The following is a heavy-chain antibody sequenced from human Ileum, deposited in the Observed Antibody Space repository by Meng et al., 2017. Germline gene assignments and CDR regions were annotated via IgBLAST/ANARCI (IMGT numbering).Heavy chain of an antibody. CDR1: GFTFNIYW. Sequence: GESLKISCTASGFTFNIYWMHWVRQAPGKGLVWVSRINSDGGRISYADSVKGRFTISRDNAKNTLYLQMNSLRAEDTAVYYCARGFPDYYESSGYRDYWGHGKQVNGAS. V-gene: IGHV3-74*01. CDR3: ARGFPDYYESSGYRDY. J-gene: IGHJ4*01. D-gene: IGHD3-22*01. CDR2: INSDGGRI.